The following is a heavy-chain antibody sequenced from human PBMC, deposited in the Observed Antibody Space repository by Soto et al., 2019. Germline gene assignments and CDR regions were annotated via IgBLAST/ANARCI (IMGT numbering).Heavy chain of an antibody. CDR1: GYTFTGYY. J-gene: IGHJ4*02. CDR3: AREKERTTGTTDSFDY. CDR2: INPNSGGT. Sequence: ASVKVSCKASGYTFTGYYMHWVRQAPGQGLEWMGWINPNSGGTNYAQKFQGWVTMTRDTSISTAYMELSRLRSDDTVVYYCAREKERTTGTTDSFDYWGQGTLVTVSS. D-gene: IGHD1-1*01. V-gene: IGHV1-2*04.